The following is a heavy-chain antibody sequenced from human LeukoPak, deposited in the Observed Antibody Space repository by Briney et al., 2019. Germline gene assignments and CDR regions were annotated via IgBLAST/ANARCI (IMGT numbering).Heavy chain of an antibody. CDR2: ISSSGSTI. J-gene: IGHJ6*03. Sequence: AGGSLRLSCAASGFTFSDYYMSWIRQAPGKGLEWVSSISSSGSTIYYADSVKGRFTISRDNAKNSLYLQMNSLRAEDTAVYYCATVDTAMVTPYYYYYMDVWGKGTTVTVSS. CDR1: GFTFSDYY. D-gene: IGHD5-18*01. V-gene: IGHV3-11*04. CDR3: ATVDTAMVTPYYYYYMDV.